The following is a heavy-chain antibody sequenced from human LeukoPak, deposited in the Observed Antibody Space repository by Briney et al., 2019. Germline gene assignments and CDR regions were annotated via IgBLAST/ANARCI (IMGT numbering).Heavy chain of an antibody. Sequence: SETLSLTCTVSGGSLSSGVYSWTGIPRPPGKGWEGIGYIYYSGSTYYNPSLKSRVTISVDTSKNQFSLKLSSVTAADTAVYYCARAFADTDNYFDYWGQGTLVTVSS. D-gene: IGHD2-2*02. V-gene: IGHV4-31*03. CDR3: ARAFADTDNYFDY. CDR1: GGSLSSGVYS. J-gene: IGHJ4*02. CDR2: IYYSGST.